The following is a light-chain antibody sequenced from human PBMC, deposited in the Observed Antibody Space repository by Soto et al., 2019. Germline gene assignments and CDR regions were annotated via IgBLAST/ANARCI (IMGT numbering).Light chain of an antibody. J-gene: IGLJ2*01. V-gene: IGLV4-69*01. CDR2: LNSDGSH. CDR3: QTWGTGIHEVV. Sequence: QAVVTQSPSASASLGASVKLTCTLSSGHSSYAIAWHQQQPEKGPRYLMKLNSDGSHSKGDGIPDRFSGSSSGAERYLTISSLQSEDEADYYCQTWGTGIHEVVFGGGTQLTVL. CDR1: SGHSSYA.